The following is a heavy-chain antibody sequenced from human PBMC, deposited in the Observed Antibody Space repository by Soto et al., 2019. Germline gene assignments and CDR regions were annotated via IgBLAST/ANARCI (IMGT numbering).Heavy chain of an antibody. D-gene: IGHD6-25*01. J-gene: IGHJ4*02. CDR2: ISSSGSTI. Sequence: XGSLRLSCAASGFTFSSYEMNWVRQAPGKGLEWVSYISSSGSTIYYADSVKGRFTISRDNAKNSLYLQMNSLRAEDTAVYYCARDLAAFLLDYWGQGTLVTVSS. CDR3: ARDLAAFLLDY. V-gene: IGHV3-48*03. CDR1: GFTFSSYE.